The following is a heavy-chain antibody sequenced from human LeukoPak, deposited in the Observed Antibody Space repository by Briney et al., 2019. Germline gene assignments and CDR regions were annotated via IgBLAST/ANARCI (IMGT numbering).Heavy chain of an antibody. CDR2: IYTRGST. V-gene: IGHV4-61*02. CDR3: ARDGFQAGRYYYYMDV. Sequence: SETLSLTCTVSGGSISSGSYYWSWIRQPAGKELEWIGRIYTRGSTNYNPSLKSRVTISVDTSKNQFSLRLSSVTAADTAVYYCARDGFQAGRYYYYMDVWGKGTTVTVSS. J-gene: IGHJ6*03. CDR1: GGSISSGSYY. D-gene: IGHD6-6*01.